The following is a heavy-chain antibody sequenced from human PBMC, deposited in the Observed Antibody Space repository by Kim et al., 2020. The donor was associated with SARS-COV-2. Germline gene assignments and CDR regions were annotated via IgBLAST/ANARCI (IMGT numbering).Heavy chain of an antibody. V-gene: IGHV1-69*13. CDR1: GGTFSSYA. CDR2: IIPIFGTA. J-gene: IGHJ4*02. CDR3: ARHRDHSSSWYDY. D-gene: IGHD6-13*01. Sequence: SVKVSCTASGGTFSSYAISWVRQAPGQGLEWMGGIIPIFGTANYAQKFQGRVTITADESTSTAYMELSSLRSEDTAVYYCARHRDHSSSWYDYWGQGTLVTVSS.